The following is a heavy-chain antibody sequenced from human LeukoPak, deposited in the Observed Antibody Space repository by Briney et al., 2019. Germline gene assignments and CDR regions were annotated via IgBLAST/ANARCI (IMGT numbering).Heavy chain of an antibody. D-gene: IGHD3-3*01. Sequence: GASVKVSCKASGYTFTSYGISWVRQAPGQGLELMGWISAYNGNTYYAQKLQGRVTMTTDTSTSTAYMELRSLRSDDTAVYYCARETYYDFWSGDYYYYGMDVWGQGTTVTVSS. V-gene: IGHV1-18*01. CDR2: ISAYNGNT. J-gene: IGHJ6*02. CDR3: ARETYYDFWSGDYYYYGMDV. CDR1: GYTFTSYG.